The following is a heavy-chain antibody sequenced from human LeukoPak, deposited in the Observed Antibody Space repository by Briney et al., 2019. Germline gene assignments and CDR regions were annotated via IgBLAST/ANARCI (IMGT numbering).Heavy chain of an antibody. D-gene: IGHD1-26*01. Sequence: GGSLRLSCAASGFTVSSNYMSSVRQAPGRGVEGVSLIYSWGSTYYAASGKGGFTISRDTSKNTLYIQMNSLRPEKPAVYSGARDLGRTAGVDYWGQRTLVT. CDR2: IYSWGST. CDR1: GFTVSSNY. CDR3: ARDLGRTAGVDY. V-gene: IGHV3-66*03. J-gene: IGHJ4*02.